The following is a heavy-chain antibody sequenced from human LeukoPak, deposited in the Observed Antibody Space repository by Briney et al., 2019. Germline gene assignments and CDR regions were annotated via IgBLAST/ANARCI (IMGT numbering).Heavy chain of an antibody. CDR1: GFTFRSFW. V-gene: IGHV3-7*01. J-gene: IGHJ6*02. CDR2: IKPDGSEG. Sequence: GGSLRLSCAASGFTFRSFWMIWVRQAPGKGLEWVANIKPDGSEGSYVDSVKGRFTISRDNARNSLYLQMNSLRVEDTAVYYCVRGRSMDVWGQGTTVTVSS. CDR3: VRGRSMDV.